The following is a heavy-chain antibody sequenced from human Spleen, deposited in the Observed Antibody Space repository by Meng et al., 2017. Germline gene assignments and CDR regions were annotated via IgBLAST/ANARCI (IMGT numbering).Heavy chain of an antibody. CDR3: ARGSLSYIAAAGTYAFDI. V-gene: IGHV3-66*01. D-gene: IGHD6-13*01. Sequence: GGSLRLSCAASGFTVSSNYMSWVRQAPGKGLKWVSVLYSGGRTYYADSVKGRFTISRDNSKNTLYLQMNSLRAEDTAVYYCARGSLSYIAAAGTYAFDIWGQGTMVTVSS. CDR2: LYSGGRT. J-gene: IGHJ3*02. CDR1: GFTVSSNY.